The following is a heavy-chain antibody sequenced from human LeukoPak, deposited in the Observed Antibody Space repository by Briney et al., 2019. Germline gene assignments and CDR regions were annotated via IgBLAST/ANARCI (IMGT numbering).Heavy chain of an antibody. Sequence: ASVKVSRKASGYTLTNYGISWVRQAPGQGLEWMGWISAYNGNTNYAQKLQGRVTMTTDTSTSTAYMEVRSLRSDDTAVYYCARDGTPYYYDSSGEYPFDYWGQGTLVTVSS. CDR3: ARDGTPYYYDSSGEYPFDY. CDR2: ISAYNGNT. J-gene: IGHJ4*02. CDR1: GYTLTNYG. V-gene: IGHV1-18*01. D-gene: IGHD3-22*01.